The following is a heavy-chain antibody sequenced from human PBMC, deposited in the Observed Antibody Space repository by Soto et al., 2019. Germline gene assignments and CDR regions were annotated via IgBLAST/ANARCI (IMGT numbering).Heavy chain of an antibody. Sequence: PSETLPLTCTVSGGSINSGDYYWTWVRQPPGKGLEWIGNIFHSGSTYYTPSLQSRVTISLDTSKNHFSLKLSSVTPADTAVYYCARDRYYGSGTYYNFYSGMDVWGQGTTVTVSS. CDR2: IFHSGST. V-gene: IGHV4-30-4*01. CDR3: ARDRYYGSGTYYNFYSGMDV. D-gene: IGHD3-10*01. CDR1: GGSINSGDYY. J-gene: IGHJ6*02.